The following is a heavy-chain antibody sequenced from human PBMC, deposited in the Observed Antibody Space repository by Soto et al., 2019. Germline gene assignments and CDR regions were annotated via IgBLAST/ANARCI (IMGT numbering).Heavy chain of an antibody. V-gene: IGHV4-34*01. CDR1: GGSFSGYY. J-gene: IGHJ4*02. Sequence: PSETLSLTCTVYGGSFSGYYWSWIRQPPGKGLEWIGEINHSGSTNYNPSLKSRVTISVDTSKNQFSLKLSSVTAADTAVYYCAREEGTTYSSFLYYFDYWGQGTLVTVSS. CDR2: INHSGST. CDR3: AREEGTTYSSFLYYFDY. D-gene: IGHD6-6*01.